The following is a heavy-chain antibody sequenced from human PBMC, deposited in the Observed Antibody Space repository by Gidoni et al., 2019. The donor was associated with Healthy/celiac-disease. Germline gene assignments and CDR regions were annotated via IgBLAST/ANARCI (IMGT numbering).Heavy chain of an antibody. J-gene: IGHJ4*02. CDR3: ASARDILTGHTPYYFDY. D-gene: IGHD3-9*01. CDR2: LNHRGST. Sequence: QVQLQQWAAGLLKPSETLSLTGAVDGGSFSGYYWSWIRQPPGKGLEWIGELNHRGSTNYTPSLQSRVTISVDTSKNQFSLKLSSVTAADTAVYYCASARDILTGHTPYYFDYWGQGTLVTVSS. V-gene: IGHV4-34*01. CDR1: GGSFSGYY.